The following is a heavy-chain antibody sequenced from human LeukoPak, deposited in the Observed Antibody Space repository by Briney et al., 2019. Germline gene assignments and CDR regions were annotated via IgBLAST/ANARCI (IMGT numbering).Heavy chain of an antibody. D-gene: IGHD2-15*01. J-gene: IGHJ4*02. CDR2: IIPIFGTA. V-gene: IGHV1-69*13. CDR3: ARSIPIGRCSGGSCGAPDY. Sequence: SVKVSCKASGGTFSSYAISWVRQAPGQGLEWMGGIIPIFGTANYAQKFQGRVTITADESTSAAYMELNSLRSEDTAVYYCARSIPIGRCSGGSCGAPDYWGQGTLVTVSS. CDR1: GGTFSSYA.